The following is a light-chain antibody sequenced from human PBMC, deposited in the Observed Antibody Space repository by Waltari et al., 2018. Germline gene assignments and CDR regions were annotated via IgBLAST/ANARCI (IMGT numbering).Light chain of an antibody. V-gene: IGLV2-23*02. CDR1: SSDVGSYNL. J-gene: IGLJ7*01. Sequence: QSALTQPASVSGSPGQSITISRTGTSSDVGSYNLVSWYQQHPGKAPKLMIYEVSKRPSGVSNRFSGSKSGNTASLTISGLQAEDEADYYCCSYAGSSPAVFGGGTQLTVL. CDR3: CSYAGSSPAV. CDR2: EVS.